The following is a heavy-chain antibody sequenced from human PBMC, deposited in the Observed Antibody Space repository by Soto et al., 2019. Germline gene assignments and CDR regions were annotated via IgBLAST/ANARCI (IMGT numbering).Heavy chain of an antibody. Sequence: QVQLVQSGAEVQKPGSSVKVSCKASGDTFRSHALSWVRQAPGQGLEWMGGIIPIFDARTYAQKFQGRVTISADKSTKTGYMELSSLTSEDTAVYYCAKRRGVGLTRSSFDYWGPGTLVIVSS. D-gene: IGHD1-26*01. CDR3: AKRRGVGLTRSSFDY. CDR2: IIPIFDAR. J-gene: IGHJ4*02. CDR1: GDTFRSHA. V-gene: IGHV1-69*06.